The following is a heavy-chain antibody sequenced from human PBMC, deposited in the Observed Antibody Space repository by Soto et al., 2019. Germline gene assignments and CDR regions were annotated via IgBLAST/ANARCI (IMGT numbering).Heavy chain of an antibody. D-gene: IGHD3-10*01. CDR2: IYYSGST. CDR1: GGSISSGDYY. J-gene: IGHJ4*02. Sequence: PSETLSLTCTVSGGSISSGDYYWSWIRQPPGKGLEWIGYIYYSGSTYYNPSLKSRVTISVDTSKNQFSLKLSSVTAADTAVYYCARDTVYYYALDYWGQGTLVNVSS. V-gene: IGHV4-30-4*01. CDR3: ARDTVYYYALDY.